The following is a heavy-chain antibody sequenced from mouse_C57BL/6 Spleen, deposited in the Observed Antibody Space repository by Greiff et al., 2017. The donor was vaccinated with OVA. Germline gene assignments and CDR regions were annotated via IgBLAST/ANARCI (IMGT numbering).Heavy chain of an antibody. V-gene: IGHV1-69*01. CDR3: ARVSNPDY. CDR1: GYTFTSYW. J-gene: IGHJ2*01. D-gene: IGHD2-5*01. Sequence: QVQLQQPGAELVMPGASVKLSCKASGYTFTSYWMNWVKQRPGQGLEWIGEIDPSDSDTNYNQKFKGKSTLTVDKSSSTAYMQLSSLTSEDAAVYYCARVSNPDYWGQGTTLTVSS. CDR2: IDPSDSDT.